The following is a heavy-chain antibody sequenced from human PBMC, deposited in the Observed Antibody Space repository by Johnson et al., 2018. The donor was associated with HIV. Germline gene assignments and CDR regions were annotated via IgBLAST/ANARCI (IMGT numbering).Heavy chain of an antibody. CDR2: ISYDGSDK. CDR1: GFTFSSYA. Sequence: QVQLVESGGGVVQPGRSLRLSCAASGFTFSSYAMHWVRQAPGKGLEWVAVISYDGSDKYYADSVKGRFTISRDNSKNTLYLQMNSLRAEDTAVYYCARPNQLLFYPDAFDFWGQGTMVTVSS. J-gene: IGHJ3*01. V-gene: IGHV3-30*04. CDR3: ARPNQLLFYPDAFDF. D-gene: IGHD2-2*01.